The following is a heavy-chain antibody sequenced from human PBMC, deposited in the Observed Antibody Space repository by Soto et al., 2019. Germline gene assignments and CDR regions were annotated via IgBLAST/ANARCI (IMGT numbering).Heavy chain of an antibody. CDR3: ARDNSGGYASNWYFDL. D-gene: IGHD1-26*01. J-gene: IGHJ2*01. Sequence: EVQLVESGGGLVQPGGSLRLSCAASGFTFSSYWMSWDRQAPGKGLEWVANIKQDGSEKYYVDSVKGRFTISRDNAKNSLYLQMNSLRAEDTAVYYCARDNSGGYASNWYFDLWGRGTLVTVSS. CDR2: IKQDGSEK. CDR1: GFTFSSYW. V-gene: IGHV3-7*03.